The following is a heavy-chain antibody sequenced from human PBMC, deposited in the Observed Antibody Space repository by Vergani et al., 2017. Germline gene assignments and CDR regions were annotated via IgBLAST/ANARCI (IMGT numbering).Heavy chain of an antibody. Sequence: VQLVESGGGLVKPGGSLRLSCAASGFTFSSYSMNWVRQAPGKGLELVSSISSSSSYIYYADSVKGRFTISRDNAKNSLYLQMNSLRAEDTAVYYCAREGGIAARPVHSNDAFDIWGQGTMVTVSS. J-gene: IGHJ3*02. CDR3: AREGGIAARPVHSNDAFDI. V-gene: IGHV3-21*01. D-gene: IGHD6-6*01. CDR2: ISSSSSYI. CDR1: GFTFSSYS.